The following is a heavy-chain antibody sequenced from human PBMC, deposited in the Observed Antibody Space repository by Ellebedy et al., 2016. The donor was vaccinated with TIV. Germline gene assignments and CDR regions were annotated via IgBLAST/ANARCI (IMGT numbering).Heavy chain of an antibody. CDR1: GFTFSSYA. V-gene: IGHV3-23*01. Sequence: GESLKISCAASGFTFSSYAMTWVRPAPGKGLEWVSSISGGGGSTYYADSVKGRFTSSRDNSKNTLYLQMNSLRAEDTAVYYCAKGMDYLDYWGQGTLVTVSS. CDR2: ISGGGGST. J-gene: IGHJ4*02. D-gene: IGHD5-24*01. CDR3: AKGMDYLDY.